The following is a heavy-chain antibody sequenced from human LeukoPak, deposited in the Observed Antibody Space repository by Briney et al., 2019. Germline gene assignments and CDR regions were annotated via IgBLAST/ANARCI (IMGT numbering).Heavy chain of an antibody. CDR1: GGSISSGDYY. V-gene: IGHV4-30-4*01. D-gene: IGHD3-10*01. CDR2: IYYSGST. J-gene: IGHJ4*02. Sequence: SQTLSLTCTVSGGSISSGDYYWSWIRQRPGKGLEWIGYIYYSGSTYYNPSLKSRVTISVDTSKNQFSLKLSSVTAADTAVYYCARESYGSGSYDYWGQGTLVTVSS. CDR3: ARESYGSGSYDY.